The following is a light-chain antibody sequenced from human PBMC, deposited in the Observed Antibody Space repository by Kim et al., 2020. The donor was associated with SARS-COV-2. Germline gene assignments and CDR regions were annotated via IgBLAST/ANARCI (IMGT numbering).Light chain of an antibody. CDR2: EDN. J-gene: IGLJ3*02. CDR1: SGSIASNY. V-gene: IGLV6-57*04. Sequence: NFMLTQPHSVSESPGKTVTISCTRSSGSIASNYVQWYQQRPGSAPTTVIYEDNQRPSGVPDRFSGSIDSSSNSASLTISGLKTEDEADYYCQSYDSIYWVFGGGTQLTVL. CDR3: QSYDSIYWV.